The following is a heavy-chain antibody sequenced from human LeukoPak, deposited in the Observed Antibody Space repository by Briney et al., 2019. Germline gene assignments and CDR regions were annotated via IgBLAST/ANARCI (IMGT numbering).Heavy chain of an antibody. V-gene: IGHV1-69*13. D-gene: IGHD1-26*01. CDR3: ARSGGGSYYHYYYGMDV. J-gene: IGHJ6*02. CDR1: GGTFSSYA. CDR2: IIPIFGTA. Sequence: GASVKVSCKASGGTFSSYAISWVRQAPGQGLEWMGGIIPIFGTANYAQKFQGRVTITADESTSTAYMELSGLRSEDTAVYYCARSGGGSYYHYYYGMDVWGQGTTVTVSS.